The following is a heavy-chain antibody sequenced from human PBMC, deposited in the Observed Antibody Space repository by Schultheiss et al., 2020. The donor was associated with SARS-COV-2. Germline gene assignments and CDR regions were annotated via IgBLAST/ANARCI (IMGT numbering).Heavy chain of an antibody. CDR1: GFTFSNAW. V-gene: IGHV3-15*01. D-gene: IGHD6-19*01. CDR3: ARDRVLGSGWYPPTRGYYYYYGMDV. CDR2: IKSKTDGGTT. J-gene: IGHJ6*02. Sequence: GGSLRLSCAASGFTFSNAWMSWVRQAPGKGLEWVGRIKSKTDGGTTDYAAPVKGRFTISRDDSKNTLYLQMNSLKTEDTAVYYCARDRVLGSGWYPPTRGYYYYYGMDVWGQGTTVTVSS.